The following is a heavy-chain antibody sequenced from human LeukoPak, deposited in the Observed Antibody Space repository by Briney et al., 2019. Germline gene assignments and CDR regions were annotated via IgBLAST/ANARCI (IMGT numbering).Heavy chain of an antibody. CDR1: GFTLISYA. Sequence: GGSLRLSCAASGFTLISYAMHWVRQAPGKGLEWVAVISYDGSNKYYADSVKGRFTISRDNSKNTLYLQMNSLRAEDTAVYYCARDPIKLIVVVSRYFDYWGQGTLVTVSS. D-gene: IGHD3-22*01. CDR3: ARDPIKLIVVVSRYFDY. CDR2: ISYDGSNK. J-gene: IGHJ4*02. V-gene: IGHV3-30-3*01.